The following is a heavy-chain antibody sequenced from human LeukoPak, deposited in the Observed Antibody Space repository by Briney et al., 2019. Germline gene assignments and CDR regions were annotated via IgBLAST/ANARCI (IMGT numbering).Heavy chain of an antibody. CDR2: IYYSGST. J-gene: IGHJ4*02. D-gene: IGHD5-24*01. CDR3: ARGGGDVYNVFDY. V-gene: IGHV4-31*03. Sequence: SETLSLTCTVSAGSISSSSYYWGWIRQHPGKGLEWIGYIYYSGSTYYNPSLKSRLTISVDTSKNQFSLKLSSVSAADTAVYYCARGGGDVYNVFDYWGQGTLVTVSS. CDR1: AGSISSSSYY.